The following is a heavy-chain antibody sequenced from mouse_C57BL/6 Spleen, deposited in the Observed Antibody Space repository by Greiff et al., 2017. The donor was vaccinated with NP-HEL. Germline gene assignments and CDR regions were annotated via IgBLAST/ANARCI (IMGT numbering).Heavy chain of an antibody. V-gene: IGHV1-26*01. Sequence: VQLQQSGPELVKPGASVKISCKASGYTFTDYYMNWVKQSHGKSLEWIGDINPNNGGTSYNQKFKGKATLTVDKSSSTDYMELRSLTSEDSAVYYCARAGVFITTVVGYAVDYWGQGTSVTVSS. CDR1: GYTFTDYY. CDR3: ARAGVFITTVVGYAVDY. CDR2: INPNNGGT. D-gene: IGHD1-1*01. J-gene: IGHJ4*01.